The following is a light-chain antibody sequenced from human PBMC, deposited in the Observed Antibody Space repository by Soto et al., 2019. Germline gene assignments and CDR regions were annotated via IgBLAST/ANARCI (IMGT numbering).Light chain of an antibody. J-gene: IGKJ1*01. V-gene: IGKV1D-16*01. Sequence: DIQMTQFPSSVSASVGDRVNITCRASQGISTWLAWYQQKPERAPKSLIYGASRLQSGVPPRFSGSGSETDFTLTISGLQPEDFATYYCQQDDRYPRTFGQWTKVEIK. CDR1: QGISTW. CDR2: GAS. CDR3: QQDDRYPRT.